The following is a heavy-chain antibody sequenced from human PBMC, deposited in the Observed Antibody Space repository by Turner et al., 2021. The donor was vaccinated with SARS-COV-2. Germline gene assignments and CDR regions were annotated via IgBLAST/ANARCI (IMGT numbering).Heavy chain of an antibody. V-gene: IGHV4-39*01. CDR3: ATPSVSYGSSGYFHFDL. J-gene: IGHJ2*01. D-gene: IGHD3-22*01. Sequence: QLQLLESGSGLVKPSETLSLTCTVSGGSISSSSYYWGWIRQPPGKGLEWIGSIYYSGSTYYNPSLKSRVTISVDTSKNQFSLKLSSVTAADTAVYYCATPSVSYGSSGYFHFDLWGRGTLVTVSS. CDR2: IYYSGST. CDR1: GGSISSSSYY.